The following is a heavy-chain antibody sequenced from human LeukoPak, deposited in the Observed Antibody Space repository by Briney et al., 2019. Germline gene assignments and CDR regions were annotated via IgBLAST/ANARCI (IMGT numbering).Heavy chain of an antibody. CDR1: GFTFNSYS. J-gene: IGHJ4*02. V-gene: IGHV3-48*02. Sequence: PGGSLRLSCAGSGFTFNSYSMNWVSQAPGEGLEWVSYISSSTTTIFYADSVKGRFTISRDNAKNSLYLQMSSLRDEDTAVYYCARDRGDGYNLLDYWGQGTLVTVSS. CDR2: ISSSTTTI. CDR3: ARDRGDGYNLLDY. D-gene: IGHD5-24*01.